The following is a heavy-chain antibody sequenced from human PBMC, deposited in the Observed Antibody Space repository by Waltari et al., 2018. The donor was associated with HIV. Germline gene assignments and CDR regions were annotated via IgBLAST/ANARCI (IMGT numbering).Heavy chain of an antibody. D-gene: IGHD5-18*01. CDR2: ITSDGSGA. J-gene: IGHJ4*02. Sequence: EVQLVESGGGSVQPGGSLRLSCAASGFSLSSYWMHWVRQAPGKGLVWVARITSDGSGANYADSVKGRFTISRDNAKNTLYLQMNGLRAEDTAVYYCARGCGYSVGAYWGQGTQVTVSS. V-gene: IGHV3-74*01. CDR3: ARGCGYSVGAY. CDR1: GFSLSSYW.